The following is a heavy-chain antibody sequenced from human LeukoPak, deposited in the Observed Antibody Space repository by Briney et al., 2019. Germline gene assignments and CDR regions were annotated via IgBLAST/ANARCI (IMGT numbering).Heavy chain of an antibody. CDR1: GFTFSSYE. CDR2: IKQDGSEK. Sequence: GGSLRLSCAASGFTFSSYEMNWVRQAPGKGLEWVANIKQDGSEKYYVDSVKGRFTISRDNAKNSLYLQMNSLRAEDTAVYYCARMPLIPGYNYYYYYMDVWGKGTTVTVSS. CDR3: ARMPLIPGYNYYYYYMDV. V-gene: IGHV3-7*01. D-gene: IGHD2-2*02. J-gene: IGHJ6*03.